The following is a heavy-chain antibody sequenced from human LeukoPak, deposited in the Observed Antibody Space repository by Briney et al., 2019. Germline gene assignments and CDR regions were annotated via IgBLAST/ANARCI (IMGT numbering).Heavy chain of an antibody. CDR1: GGSVRRGGYY. J-gene: IGHJ4*02. Sequence: SDTLSLTCTLSGGSVRRGGYYWNWIPQHPGKGLEWIGFTSYSEGTYYNPSLMSRITISVDRSQNQFSLKMRDVTAADTAVYFCATADWESFYFDSWGQGALVAVSS. CDR2: TSYSEGT. V-gene: IGHV4-31*03. CDR3: ATADWESFYFDS. D-gene: IGHD1-26*01.